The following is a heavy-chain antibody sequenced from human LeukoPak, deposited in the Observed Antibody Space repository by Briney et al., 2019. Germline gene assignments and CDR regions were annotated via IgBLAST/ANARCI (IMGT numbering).Heavy chain of an antibody. V-gene: IGHV1-18*01. J-gene: IGHJ6*03. CDR1: GYTFTSYG. Sequence: ASVKVSCKASGYTFTSYGISWVRQAPGQGLEWMGWISAYNGNTNYAQKLQGRVTMTTDTSTSTAYMELRSLRSDDTAVYYCARIPSYYYGSGSYYDHNSYYYYYMDVWGKGTTVTVSS. CDR3: ARIPSYYYGSGSYYDHNSYYYYYMDV. D-gene: IGHD3-10*01. CDR2: ISAYNGNT.